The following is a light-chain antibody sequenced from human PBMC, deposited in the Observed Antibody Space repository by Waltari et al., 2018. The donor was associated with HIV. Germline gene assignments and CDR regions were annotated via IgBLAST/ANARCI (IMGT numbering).Light chain of an antibody. CDR3: QQRSNWPYT. CDR2: DAS. CDR1: QSVSSY. V-gene: IGKV3-11*01. Sequence: ETVLTQSPATLSLSPGEKATLSCRASQSVSSYLAWYQQTPGQAPRLLIYDASNRAAGIPARFSGSGSGTDFTLTISSLEPEDFAVYYCQQRSNWPYTFGQGTRVEIK. J-gene: IGKJ2*01.